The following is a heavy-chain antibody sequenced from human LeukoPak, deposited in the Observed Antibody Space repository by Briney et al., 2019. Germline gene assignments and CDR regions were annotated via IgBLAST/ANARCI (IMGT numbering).Heavy chain of an antibody. J-gene: IGHJ6*02. D-gene: IGHD4-17*01. CDR1: GGTFSSYA. Sequence: ASVTVSCTASGGTFSSYAISWVRQAPGQGLEWMGGIIPIFGTANYAQKFQGRVTMTRNTSISTAYMELSSLRSEDTAVYYCARKYGDYYYYYGMDVWGQGTTVTVSS. CDR2: IIPIFGTA. CDR3: ARKYGDYYYYYGMDV. V-gene: IGHV1-69*05.